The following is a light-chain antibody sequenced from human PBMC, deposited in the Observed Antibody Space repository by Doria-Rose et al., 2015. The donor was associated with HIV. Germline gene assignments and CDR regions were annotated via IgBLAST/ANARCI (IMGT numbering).Light chain of an antibody. CDR3: CSYAGGSTYV. J-gene: IGLJ1*01. CDR1: GGYNL. V-gene: IGLV2-23*02. Sequence: GGYNLVSWYQQHPGKAPKLMIYEVSSRPSEVSDRFSGSKSGYTASLTISGLQAEDEADYYCCSYAGGSTYVFGTGTKVTVL. CDR2: EVS.